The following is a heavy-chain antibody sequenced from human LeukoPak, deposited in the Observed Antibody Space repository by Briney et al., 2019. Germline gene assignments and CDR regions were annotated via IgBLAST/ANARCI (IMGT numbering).Heavy chain of an antibody. CDR2: ITPSGDYT. CDR1: GYTFTSYH. V-gene: IGHV1-46*01. CDR3: ARARRDAYNPLDY. Sequence: GASVKVSCKASGYTFTSYHIHWVRQAPGQGLEWVGVITPSGDYTSCAQRFQGRVTMTRDTSTSTVYMELSSLTSQDTAVYYCARARRDAYNPLDYWGQGTLVTVSS. D-gene: IGHD5-24*01. J-gene: IGHJ4*02.